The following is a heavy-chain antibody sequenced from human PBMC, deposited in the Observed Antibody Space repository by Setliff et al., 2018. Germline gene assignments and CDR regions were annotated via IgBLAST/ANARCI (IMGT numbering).Heavy chain of an antibody. D-gene: IGHD2-21*01. CDR1: NFSINSGYT. J-gene: IGHJ4*02. V-gene: IGHV4-38-2*01. CDR2: MFDNVGT. CDR3: ASQRLARYFDN. Sequence: SETLSLTCAVSNFSINSGYTWGWIRQPPGKGLEWIGTMFDNVGTFYNPSLKSRVTMSVDTSKGELSLKLSSVTAADTAVYYCASQRLARYFDNCGQGTLVTVSS.